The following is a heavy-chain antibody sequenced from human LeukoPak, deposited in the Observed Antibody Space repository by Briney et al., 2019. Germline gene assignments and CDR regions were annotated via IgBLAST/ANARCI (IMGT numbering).Heavy chain of an antibody. D-gene: IGHD3-3*01. CDR1: GYTFTSYA. Sequence: GASVKVSCKASGYTFTSYAMNWVRQAPGQGLEWMGWINTNTGNPTYAQGFTGRFVFSLDTSVSTAYLQISSLKAEDTAVYYCARDNTYYDFWSGYYANDAFDIWGQGTMVTVSS. V-gene: IGHV7-4-1*02. CDR3: ARDNTYYDFWSGYYANDAFDI. CDR2: INTNTGNP. J-gene: IGHJ3*02.